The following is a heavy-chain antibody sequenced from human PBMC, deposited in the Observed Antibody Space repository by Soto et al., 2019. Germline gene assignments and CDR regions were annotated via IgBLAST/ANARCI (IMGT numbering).Heavy chain of an antibody. CDR3: TPDFWSRIYSPDGMEV. V-gene: IGHV3-49*03. CDR2: IRNKTFGGTS. D-gene: IGHD3-3*01. J-gene: IGHJ6*02. CDR1: GFTFGHYA. Sequence: GGSLRLSCTGSGFTFGHYAMTWFRQSPGKGLEWLAFIRNKTFGGTSEYAASVKDRFTISRDDSKSIAYLQMNNLKADDTAVYYCTPDFWSRIYSPDGMEVWGQGTTVTVSS.